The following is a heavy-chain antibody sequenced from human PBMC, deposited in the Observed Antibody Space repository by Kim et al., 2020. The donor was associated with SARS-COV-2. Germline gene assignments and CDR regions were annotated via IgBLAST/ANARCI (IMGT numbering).Heavy chain of an antibody. D-gene: IGHD3-22*01. J-gene: IGHJ2*01. CDR2: IYYSGST. Sequence: SETLSLTCTVSGGSISSYYWSWIRQPPGKGLEWIGYIYYSGSTNYNPSLKSRVTISVDTSKNQFSLKLSSVTAADTAVYYCAREARRGYYDSSGYGPGWYFDLWGRGTLVTVSS. CDR3: AREARRGYYDSSGYGPGWYFDL. CDR1: GGSISSYY. V-gene: IGHV4-59*01.